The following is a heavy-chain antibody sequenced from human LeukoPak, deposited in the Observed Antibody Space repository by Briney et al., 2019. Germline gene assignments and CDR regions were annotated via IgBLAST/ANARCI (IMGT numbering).Heavy chain of an antibody. D-gene: IGHD3-10*01. V-gene: IGHV1-69*05. CDR3: ARVDYYGSGNLRY. Sequence: GSSVKVSCKASGGTFSSYAISWVRQAPGQGLEWMGGIIPIFGTANYAQKFQGRVTITTDESTSTAYMELSSLRSEDTAAYYCARVDYYGSGNLRYWGQGTLVTVSS. CDR1: GGTFSSYA. CDR2: IIPIFGTA. J-gene: IGHJ4*02.